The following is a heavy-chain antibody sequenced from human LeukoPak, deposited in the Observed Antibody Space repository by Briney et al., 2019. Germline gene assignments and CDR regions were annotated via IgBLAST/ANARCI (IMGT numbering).Heavy chain of an antibody. Sequence: SETLSLTCTVSGYSISSGYYWGWIRQPPGKGLEWIGSIYHSGSTYYNPSLKSRVTISVDTSKNQFSLKLSSVTAADTAVYYCARDRLGLFDYWGQGTPVTVSS. J-gene: IGHJ4*02. CDR2: IYHSGST. CDR3: ARDRLGLFDY. V-gene: IGHV4-38-2*02. CDR1: GYSISSGYY. D-gene: IGHD3-16*01.